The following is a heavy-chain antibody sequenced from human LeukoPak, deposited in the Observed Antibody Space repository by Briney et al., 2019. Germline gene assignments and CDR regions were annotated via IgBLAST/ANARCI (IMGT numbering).Heavy chain of an antibody. CDR2: ISDRGDTT. Sequence: SGGSLRLSCAVSGFTFHTEAMTWVRQGPGKGLEWVSTISDRGDTTYYTDSVKGRFTISRDNSKNTVYLQMNSLRAEDTALYYCAKGLGFFPQFDYWGQGTLVAVSS. CDR1: GFTFHTEA. V-gene: IGHV3-23*01. D-gene: IGHD7-27*01. J-gene: IGHJ4*02. CDR3: AKGLGFFPQFDY.